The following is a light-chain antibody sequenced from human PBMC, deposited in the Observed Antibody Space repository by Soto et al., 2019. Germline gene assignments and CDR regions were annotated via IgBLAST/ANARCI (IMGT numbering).Light chain of an antibody. Sequence: QSVLTQPPSASGTPGQRVTISCSRSSSNIGSNTVNWYQQLPGTAPKLLIYSNSQRPSGVPDRFSGSKSGTSASLAISGLQSEDEAHYYCAGWDDSLNVWVFGGGTKLTVL. J-gene: IGLJ3*02. CDR2: SNS. CDR1: SSNIGSNT. V-gene: IGLV1-44*01. CDR3: AGWDDSLNVWV.